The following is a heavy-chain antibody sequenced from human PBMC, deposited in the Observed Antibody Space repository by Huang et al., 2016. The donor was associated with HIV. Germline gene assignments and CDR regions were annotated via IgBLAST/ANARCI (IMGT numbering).Heavy chain of an antibody. CDR3: ARHREGPVAYYSGWGSHLNYMDV. CDR2: IYDEGCT. V-gene: IGHV4-39*01. D-gene: IGHD3-10*01. J-gene: IGHJ6*03. Sequence: QLLLQESGPGLVKPSEALALTCAVSGGSLGSSDYHRCWIRQPPGKGREWIGRIYDEGCTHYGRSRKSRVPIAGDTSKNLFFLNLTSMTAADTAVYYGARHREGPVAYYSGWGSHLNYMDVWGRGRTVVVSS. CDR1: GGSLGSSDYH.